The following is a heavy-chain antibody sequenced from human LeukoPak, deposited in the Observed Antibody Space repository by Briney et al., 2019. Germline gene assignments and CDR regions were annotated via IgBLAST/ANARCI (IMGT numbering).Heavy chain of an antibody. Sequence: ASVKVSCKVSGCTLTELSMHWVRQAPGKGLEWMGGFDPEDGETIYAQKFQGRVTMTEDTSTDTAYMELSSLRSEDTAVYYCATQQLETLILNGMDVWGQGTTVTVSS. J-gene: IGHJ6*02. CDR1: GCTLTELS. CDR2: FDPEDGET. D-gene: IGHD6-13*01. V-gene: IGHV1-24*01. CDR3: ATQQLETLILNGMDV.